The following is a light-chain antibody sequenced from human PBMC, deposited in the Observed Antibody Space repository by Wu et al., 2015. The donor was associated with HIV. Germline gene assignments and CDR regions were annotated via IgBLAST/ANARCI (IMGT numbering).Light chain of an antibody. J-gene: IGKJ3*01. CDR2: AAS. Sequence: DIQMTQSPPSLSASIGDRVTITCRASQSISSYLNWYQQKPGEAPKLLIFAASSLQSGVPSRFSGSGSGTDFTLTISSLQPEDFATYHCQQSYSTPFTFGPGTKVDIK. V-gene: IGKV1-39*01. CDR3: QQSYSTPFT. CDR1: QSISSY.